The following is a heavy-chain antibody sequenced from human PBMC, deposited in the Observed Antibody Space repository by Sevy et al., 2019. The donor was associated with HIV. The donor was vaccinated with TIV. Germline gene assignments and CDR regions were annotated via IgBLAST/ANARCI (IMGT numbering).Heavy chain of an antibody. J-gene: IGHJ4*02. V-gene: IGHV3-30*18. CDR2: ISFDGYNK. D-gene: IGHD3-3*01. CDR3: AKELQRGYDFWSGPNFDY. CDR1: KLTLSDYG. Sequence: GGSLRLSCAVSKLTLSDYGMHWVRQAPGKGLEWVAVISFDGYNKNYVDSVKGRFTISRDNSKNTVYLEMNSLRREDTAVYYCAKELQRGYDFWSGPNFDYWGLGILVTVSS.